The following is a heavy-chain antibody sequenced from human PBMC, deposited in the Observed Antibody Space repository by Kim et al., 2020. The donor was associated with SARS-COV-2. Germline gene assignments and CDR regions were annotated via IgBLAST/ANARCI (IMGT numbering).Heavy chain of an antibody. CDR1: GFTFSSYA. V-gene: IGHV3-23*01. D-gene: IGHD3-3*01. J-gene: IGHJ2*01. Sequence: GGSLRLSCAASGFTFSSYAMSWVRQAPGKGLEWVSAISGSGGSTYYADSVKGRFTISRDNSKNTLYLQMNSLRAEDTAVYYCAKEGGVGYYDFWSGYYEGIEDWYFDLWGRGTLVTVSS. CDR2: ISGSGGST. CDR3: AKEGGVGYYDFWSGYYEGIEDWYFDL.